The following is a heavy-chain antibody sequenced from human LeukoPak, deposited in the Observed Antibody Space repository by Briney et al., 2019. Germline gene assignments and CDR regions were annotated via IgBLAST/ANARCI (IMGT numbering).Heavy chain of an antibody. J-gene: IGHJ5*02. CDR2: IYYSGST. V-gene: IGHV4-39*01. Sequence: PSETLSLTCTVSGGSISSSSSYWGWIRQPPGKGLEWIGGIYYSGSTYYNPSLKSRVTISVDTSKNQFSLKLSSVTAADTAVYYCARHPGNWFDPWGQGTLVTVSS. CDR3: ARHPGNWFDP. CDR1: GGSISSSSSY.